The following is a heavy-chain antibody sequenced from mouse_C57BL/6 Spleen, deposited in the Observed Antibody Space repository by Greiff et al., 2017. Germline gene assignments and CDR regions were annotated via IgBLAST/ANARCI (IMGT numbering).Heavy chain of an antibody. Sequence: VKLMESGAELVRPGTSVKVSCKASGYAFTNYLIEWVKQRPGQGLEWIGVINPGSGGTNYNEKFKGKATLTADKSSSTAYMQLSSLTSEDSAVYFCARSGDYGSSYAMDYWGQGTSVTVSS. J-gene: IGHJ4*01. CDR1: GYAFTNYL. D-gene: IGHD1-1*01. V-gene: IGHV1-54*01. CDR2: INPGSGGT. CDR3: ARSGDYGSSYAMDY.